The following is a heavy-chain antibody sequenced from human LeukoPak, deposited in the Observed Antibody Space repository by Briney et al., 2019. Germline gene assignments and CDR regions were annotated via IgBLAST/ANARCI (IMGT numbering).Heavy chain of an antibody. J-gene: IGHJ4*02. V-gene: IGHV4-34*01. CDR3: ASTEIVVVPAATFDY. CDR2: INHSGST. Sequence: PSETLSLTCTVYGGSFSGYYWSWIRQPPGKGLEWIGEINHSGSTNYNPSLKSRVTISVDTSKNQFSLKLSSVTAADTAVYYCASTEIVVVPAATFDYWGQGTLVTVSS. CDR1: GGSFSGYY. D-gene: IGHD2-2*01.